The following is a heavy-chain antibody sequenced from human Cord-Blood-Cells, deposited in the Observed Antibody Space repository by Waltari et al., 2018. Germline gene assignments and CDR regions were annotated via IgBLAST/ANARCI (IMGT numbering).Heavy chain of an antibody. CDR1: GFTFSNAW. Sequence: EVQLVESGGGLVKPGGSLRLSCAASGFTFSNAWMSWVRQPPGKGLEWVGRIKSKTDGGTTDYAAPVKGRFTISRDDSKNTLYLQMNSLKTEDTAVYYCTTGYSSSWYAFDIWGQGTMVTVSS. CDR3: TTGYSSSWYAFDI. CDR2: IKSKTDGGTT. V-gene: IGHV3-15*01. J-gene: IGHJ3*02. D-gene: IGHD6-13*01.